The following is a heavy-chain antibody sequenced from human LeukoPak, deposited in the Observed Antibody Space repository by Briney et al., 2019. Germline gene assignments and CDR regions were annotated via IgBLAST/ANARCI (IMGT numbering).Heavy chain of an antibody. D-gene: IGHD3-22*01. V-gene: IGHV4-59*01. Sequence: PSETLSLTCTVSGASISSYSWSWIRQAPGKGLEWLGNIHYSGNTNHNPSPSLRGRVTISLDMPKNQFSLNLNSVTAADTAVYYCATHDSAVMVTSAFDFWGQGILVTVSS. CDR2: IHYSGNT. CDR3: ATHDSAVMVTSAFDF. CDR1: GASISSYS. J-gene: IGHJ5*01.